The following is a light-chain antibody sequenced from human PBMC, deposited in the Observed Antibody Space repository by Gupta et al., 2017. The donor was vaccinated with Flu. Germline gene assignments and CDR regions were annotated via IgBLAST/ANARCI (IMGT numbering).Light chain of an antibody. CDR3: CSYAGSSTSV. J-gene: IGLJ3*02. CDR2: EVN. Sequence: SNDVGSYNLVSWCQQHPGKVHKFMIYEVNKRPSGVSNRFPDSKSGNTASLTISGLQPEDEADYYCCSYAGSSTSVFGGGTKLTVL. CDR1: SNDVGSYNL. V-gene: IGLV2-23*02.